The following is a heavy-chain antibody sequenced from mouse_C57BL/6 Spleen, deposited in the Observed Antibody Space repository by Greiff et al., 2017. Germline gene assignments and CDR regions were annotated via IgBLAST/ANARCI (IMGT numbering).Heavy chain of an antibody. V-gene: IGHV14-4*01. CDR1: GFNFKDAY. J-gene: IGHJ3*01. CDR3: TLMVTTGFAY. CDR2: IDPENGDT. Sequence: VQLQQSGAELVRPGASVKLSCKASGFNFKDAYMHWVKQRPEQGLEWIGWIDPENGDTDYAPKFQGKATITADTSSNTAYLQLSSLTSEDTAVYYCTLMVTTGFAYWGQGTLVTVSA. D-gene: IGHD2-2*01.